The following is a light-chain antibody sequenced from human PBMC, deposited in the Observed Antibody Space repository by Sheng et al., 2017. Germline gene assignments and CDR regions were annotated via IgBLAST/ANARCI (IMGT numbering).Light chain of an antibody. V-gene: IGKV1-39*01. Sequence: DIQMTQSPSSLSASVGDRVTITCRASQSISLYLNWYQQKPGKAPQLLIYDAASLQSGVPSRFSGSGSGTEFTLTISSLQPEDFATYYCQQSYNDPYTFGQGTKLDI. CDR1: QSISLY. CDR3: QQSYNDPYT. J-gene: IGKJ2*01. CDR2: DAA.